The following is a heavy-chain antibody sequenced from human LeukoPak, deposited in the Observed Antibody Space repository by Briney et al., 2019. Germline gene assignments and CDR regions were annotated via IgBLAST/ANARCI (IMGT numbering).Heavy chain of an antibody. CDR2: ISSSGSTI. CDR1: GFTFCSYE. J-gene: IGHJ4*02. CDR3: ARDDSYGLDY. V-gene: IGHV3-48*03. Sequence: GGSPRLSCAASGFTFCSYEMNRVPPAPGKGLEWVSYISSSGSTIYYADSVKGRFTISRDNSKNSLYLQMNSLRAEDTAVYYCARDDSYGLDYWGQGTLVTVSS. D-gene: IGHD5-18*01.